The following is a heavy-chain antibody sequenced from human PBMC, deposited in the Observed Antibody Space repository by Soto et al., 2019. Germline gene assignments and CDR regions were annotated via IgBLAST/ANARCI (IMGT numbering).Heavy chain of an antibody. Sequence: GGSLRLSCAASGFTFSSYAMSWVRQAPGKGLEWVSAISGSGGSTYYADSVKGRFTISRDNSKNTLYLQMNSLRAEDTAVYYCAKDLRVLGIPFDAFDIWGQGTMVTVSS. V-gene: IGHV3-23*01. J-gene: IGHJ3*02. CDR2: ISGSGGST. CDR1: GFTFSSYA. D-gene: IGHD2-8*01. CDR3: AKDLRVLGIPFDAFDI.